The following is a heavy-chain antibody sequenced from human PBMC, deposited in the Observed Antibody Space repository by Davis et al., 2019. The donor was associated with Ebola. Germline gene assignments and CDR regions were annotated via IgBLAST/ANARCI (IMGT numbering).Heavy chain of an antibody. CDR2: ISAYNGNT. CDR3: AREGQQLGVSEY. D-gene: IGHD6-13*01. Sequence: ASVKVSCKASGYTFTSYGISWVRQAPGQGLEWMGWISAYNGNTNYAQKLQGRVTMTTDTSTSTTYMDLTSLRSDDTAVYYCAREGQQLGVSEYWGQGTLVTVSS. V-gene: IGHV1-18*04. J-gene: IGHJ4*02. CDR1: GYTFTSYG.